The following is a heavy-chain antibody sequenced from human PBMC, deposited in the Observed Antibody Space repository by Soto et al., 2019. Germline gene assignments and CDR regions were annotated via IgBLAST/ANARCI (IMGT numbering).Heavy chain of an antibody. CDR1: GYTFSTSG. J-gene: IGHJ4*02. CDR3: ARVSTFVVPAAIGSFDY. D-gene: IGHD2-2*02. CDR2: ISDHNGDT. Sequence: GASVKVSCKASGYTFSTSGITWVRQAPGQGLEWMGWISDHNGDTKYAQKLQGRVTMTTDTSTSTAYMELRSLRSDDTAIYYCARVSTFVVPAAIGSFDYWGQGTLVTVSS. V-gene: IGHV1-18*01.